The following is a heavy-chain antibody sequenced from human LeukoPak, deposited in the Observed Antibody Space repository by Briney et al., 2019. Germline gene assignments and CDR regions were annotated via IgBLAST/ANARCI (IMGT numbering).Heavy chain of an antibody. V-gene: IGHV1-2*02. CDR2: INPNSGGT. J-gene: IGHJ5*02. CDR1: GYTFTGYY. CDR3: ARDHSSGWYPWFDP. Sequence: ASVKVSCKASGYTFTGYYMHWVRQAPGQGLEWMGWINPNSGGTKYAQKFQGRVTMTRDTSISTVYMELSSLRSDDTAVYYCARDHSSGWYPWFDPWGQGTLVTVSS. D-gene: IGHD6-19*01.